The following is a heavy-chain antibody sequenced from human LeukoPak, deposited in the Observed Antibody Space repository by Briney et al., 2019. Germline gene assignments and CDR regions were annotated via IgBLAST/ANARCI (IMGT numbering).Heavy chain of an antibody. J-gene: IGHJ4*02. CDR1: GFTFTSYS. CDR3: AKKAQYNGNYPLDY. CDR2: TSDRGDYT. V-gene: IGHV3-23*01. Sequence: GSLRLSCAASGFTFTSYSMSWVHQAPGKGLEWVSGTSDRGDYTYYADSVKGRFTISRDNSKNTLYLQMNSLRAEDTALYFCAKKAQYNGNYPLDYWGQGTLVTVSS. D-gene: IGHD1-26*01.